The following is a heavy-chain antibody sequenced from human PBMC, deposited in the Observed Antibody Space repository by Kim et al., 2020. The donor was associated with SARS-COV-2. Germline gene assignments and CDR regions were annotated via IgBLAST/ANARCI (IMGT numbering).Heavy chain of an antibody. Sequence: GGSLRLSCAASGFTFDDYTMHWVRQAPGKGLEWVSLISWDGGSTYYADSVKGRFTISRDNSKNSLYLQMNSLRTEDTALYYCAKESHRKHYDFWSGYYYFYYWGQGTLVTVSS. J-gene: IGHJ4*02. V-gene: IGHV3-43*01. CDR3: AKESHRKHYDFWSGYYYFYY. D-gene: IGHD3-3*01. CDR2: ISWDGGST. CDR1: GFTFDDYT.